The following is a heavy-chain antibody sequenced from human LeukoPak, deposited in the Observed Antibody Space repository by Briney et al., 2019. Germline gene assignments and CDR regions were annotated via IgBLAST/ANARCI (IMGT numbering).Heavy chain of an antibody. CDR2: ISWNSGDI. D-gene: IGHD3-10*01. Sequence: GRSLRLSCAASGFTFDDYAMHWVRQAPGKGLEWVSGISWNSGDIGYADSVKGRFTISRDNAKKSLYLQMNSLRPEDTALYYCARGRGLVMEFDYWGQGTLVTVSS. CDR3: ARGRGLVMEFDY. CDR1: GFTFDDYA. J-gene: IGHJ4*02. V-gene: IGHV3-9*01.